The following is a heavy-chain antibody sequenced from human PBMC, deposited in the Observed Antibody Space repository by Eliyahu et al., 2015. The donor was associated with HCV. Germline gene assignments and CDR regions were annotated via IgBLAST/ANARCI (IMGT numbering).Heavy chain of an antibody. CDR1: GFTFXSXX. CDR2: ISYDGSNK. CDR3: AKDMGVAATGYYYYGMDV. V-gene: IGHV3-30*18. Sequence: QVQLVESGGGVVQPXRSLRLSCAAXGFTFXSXXXHWVRQAPGKGLEWVAVISYDGSNKYYADSVKGRXTISRDNSKNTLYLQMNSLRAEDTAVYYCAKDMGVAATGYYYYGMDVWGQGTTVTVSS. D-gene: IGHD2-15*01. J-gene: IGHJ6*02.